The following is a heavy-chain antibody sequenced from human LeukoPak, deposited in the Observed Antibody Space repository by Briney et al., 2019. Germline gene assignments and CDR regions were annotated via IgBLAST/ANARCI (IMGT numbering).Heavy chain of an antibody. V-gene: IGHV4-4*07. J-gene: IGHJ4*02. CDR1: GGSISSYY. Sequence: ASETLSLTCTVSGGSISSYYWSWIRQPAGKGLEWIGRIYTSGSTNYNPSLKSRVTMSVDTSKNQFSLKLSSVTAADTAVYYCARIGSLRHYDSSGYRYFDYWGQGTLVTVSS. CDR3: ARIGSLRHYDSSGYRYFDY. CDR2: IYTSGST. D-gene: IGHD3-22*01.